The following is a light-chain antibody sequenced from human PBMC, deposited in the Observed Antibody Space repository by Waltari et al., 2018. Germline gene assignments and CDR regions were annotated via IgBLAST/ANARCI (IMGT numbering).Light chain of an antibody. CDR2: KVS. CDR3: MQATHWPRT. Sequence: DVVMTQSPLSLPVTLGQPAPISCRSSQSLVYSDGNTYLTWFQHRPGQSPRRLIHKVSYRDSGVPDRFSGSGSGTDFTLILSRVEAEDVEIYYCMQATHWPRTFGQGTKVEIK. V-gene: IGKV2-30*01. CDR1: QSLVYSDGNTY. J-gene: IGKJ1*01.